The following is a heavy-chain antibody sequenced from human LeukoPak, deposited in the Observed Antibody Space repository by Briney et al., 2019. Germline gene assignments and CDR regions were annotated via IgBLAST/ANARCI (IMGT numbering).Heavy chain of an antibody. D-gene: IGHD6-25*01. Sequence: PGGSLRLSCAGSGFILRGYWMAWVRQAPGKGPEWVANINEDGSEERYVDSVRGRFTISRDNSKNTLYLQMNSLRLEDTAVYYCARDRHIAAAGYYFDYWGQGTLVTVSS. CDR2: INEDGSEE. CDR3: ARDRHIAAAGYYFDY. V-gene: IGHV3-7*01. J-gene: IGHJ4*02. CDR1: GFILRGYW.